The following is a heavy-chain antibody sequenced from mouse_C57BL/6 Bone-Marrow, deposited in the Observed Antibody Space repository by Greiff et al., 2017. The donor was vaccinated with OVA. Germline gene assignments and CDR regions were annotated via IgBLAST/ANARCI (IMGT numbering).Heavy chain of an antibody. J-gene: IGHJ4*01. CDR1: GYTFTDYY. V-gene: IGHV1-76*01. CDR3: DRDYEYDGYAVEY. D-gene: IGHD2-4*01. CDR2: IYPGSGNT. Sequence: QVQLHQSGAELVRPGASVKLSCKASGYTFTDYYINWVKQRPGQGLEWIARIYPGSGNTYYNEKFKGKATLTAEKSSSTAYMQLSSLTSEDSAVYVCDRDYEYDGYAVEYWGQGTSVTVSS.